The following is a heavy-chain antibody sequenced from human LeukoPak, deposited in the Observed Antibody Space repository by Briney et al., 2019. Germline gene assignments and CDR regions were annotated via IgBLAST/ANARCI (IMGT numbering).Heavy chain of an antibody. D-gene: IGHD3-3*01. CDR1: GFTFSSYS. J-gene: IGHJ4*02. V-gene: IGHV3-21*01. CDR2: ISSSSSYI. CDR3: ARDLVYYDFWSGYPFDY. Sequence: PGGSLRLSCAASGFTFSSYSMNWVRQAPGKGLEWVSSISSSSSYIYYADSVKGRFTISRDNAKNSLYLQMNSLRAEDTAVYYCARDLVYYDFWSGYPFDYWGQGTLVTVSS.